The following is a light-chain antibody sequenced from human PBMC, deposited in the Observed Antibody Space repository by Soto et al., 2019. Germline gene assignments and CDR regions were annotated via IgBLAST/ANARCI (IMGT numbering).Light chain of an antibody. J-gene: IGKJ4*01. CDR3: IQALQTLPLT. CDR1: QSLLHSNGYNY. CDR2: LGS. Sequence: DIVMTQSPLSLPVTPGEPASISCRSSQSLLHSNGYNYLDWYLQKPGQSPQLLIYLGSNRASGVPDRFSGSGSGTDFTLKISRVEAEDVGVYYCIQALQTLPLTFGGGTKVEIK. V-gene: IGKV2-28*01.